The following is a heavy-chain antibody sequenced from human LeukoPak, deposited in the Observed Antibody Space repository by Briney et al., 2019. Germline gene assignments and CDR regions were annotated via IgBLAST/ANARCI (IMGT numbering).Heavy chain of an antibody. Sequence: SETLSLTCSVSGDSISSNTYCWGWIRQPPGKGLEWIATICYSGAYYNPSLKSRLTKSIGTSSNQFSLNLNSVTAADTAVYYCARRPPAGGADWFDPWGQGILVTVSS. D-gene: IGHD2-8*02. J-gene: IGHJ5*02. CDR1: GDSISSNTYC. V-gene: IGHV4-39*01. CDR3: ARRPPAGGADWFDP. CDR2: ICYSGA.